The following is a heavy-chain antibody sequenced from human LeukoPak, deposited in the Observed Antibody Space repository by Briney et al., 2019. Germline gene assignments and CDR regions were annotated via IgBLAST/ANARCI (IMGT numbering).Heavy chain of an antibody. CDR3: ARALDNWNDENAFDI. V-gene: IGHV1-18*01. J-gene: IGHJ3*02. CDR2: ISAYNGDT. CDR1: DYPFSTYD. Sequence: ASVKVSCKAYDYPFSTYDISWVRQAPGQGLEWMGWISAYNGDTKYAQKLQGRVTMTTDTSTSTAYMELRSLRSDDTAVYYCARALDNWNDENAFDIWGQGTMVTVSS. D-gene: IGHD1-20*01.